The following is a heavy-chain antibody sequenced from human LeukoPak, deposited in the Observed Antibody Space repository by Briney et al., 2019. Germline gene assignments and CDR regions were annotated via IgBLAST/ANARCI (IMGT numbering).Heavy chain of an antibody. Sequence: GGSLRLSCAASGFTFSSYAMSWVRQAPGKGLEWVSAISGSGGSTYYADSVEGRFTISRDNSKNTLYLQMNSLRAEDTAVYYGARSGSYYSPFDYWGQGTLVTVSS. D-gene: IGHD3-10*01. CDR1: GFTFSSYA. CDR3: ARSGSYYSPFDY. V-gene: IGHV3-23*01. CDR2: ISGSGGST. J-gene: IGHJ4*02.